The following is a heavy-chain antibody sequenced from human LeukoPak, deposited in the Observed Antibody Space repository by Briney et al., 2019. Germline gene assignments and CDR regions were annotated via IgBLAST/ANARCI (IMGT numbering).Heavy chain of an antibody. V-gene: IGHV1-69*13. Sequence: ASVKVSCKASGGTFSSYAISWVRQAPGQGLEWMGGIIPIFGTANYAQKFQGRVTITADESTSTAYMELRSLRSEDTAVYYCATSDFWSGYYVRFDPWGQGTLVTVSS. CDR2: IIPIFGTA. D-gene: IGHD3-3*01. J-gene: IGHJ5*02. CDR3: ATSDFWSGYYVRFDP. CDR1: GGTFSSYA.